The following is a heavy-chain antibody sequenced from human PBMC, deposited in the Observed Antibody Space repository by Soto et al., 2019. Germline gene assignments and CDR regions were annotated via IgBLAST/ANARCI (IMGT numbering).Heavy chain of an antibody. D-gene: IGHD3-3*01. CDR2: INPNSGGT. CDR3: ARGGDFWSGSLPRYYYTDV. V-gene: IGHV1-2*04. Sequence: ASVKVSCKASGYTFTGYYMHWVRQAPGQGLEWMGWINPNSGGTNYAQKFQGWVTMTRDTSISTAYMELSRLRSDDTAVYYCARGGDFWSGSLPRYYYTDVWGKGTTVTVSS. J-gene: IGHJ6*03. CDR1: GYTFTGYY.